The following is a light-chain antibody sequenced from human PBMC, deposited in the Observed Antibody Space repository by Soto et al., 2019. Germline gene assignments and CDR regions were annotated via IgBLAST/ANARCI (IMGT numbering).Light chain of an antibody. CDR2: QTS. Sequence: EIGVTQSPATLSSFPGDRVTLSCRASQYINTRLAWYQHRPGQAPRLLIYQTSIRAAGIPARFSASGSGTDFTLTISDVQPEDFALYYCHQRQSWPRTFGQGTKVHI. V-gene: IGKV3-11*01. CDR1: QYINTR. J-gene: IGKJ1*01. CDR3: HQRQSWPRT.